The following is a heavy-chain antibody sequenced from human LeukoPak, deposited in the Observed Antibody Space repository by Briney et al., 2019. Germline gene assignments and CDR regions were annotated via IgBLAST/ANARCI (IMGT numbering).Heavy chain of an antibody. CDR1: GGSFSGYY. V-gene: IGHV4-34*01. Sequence: SETLSLTCAVYGGSFSGYYWSWIRQPPGKGLEWIGEINHSGSTNYNPSLKSRVTILVDTSKNQFSLKLSSVTAADTAVYYCARCKDDSSGSSDEAFDIWGQGTMVTVSS. CDR3: ARCKDDSSGSSDEAFDI. D-gene: IGHD3-22*01. CDR2: INHSGST. J-gene: IGHJ3*02.